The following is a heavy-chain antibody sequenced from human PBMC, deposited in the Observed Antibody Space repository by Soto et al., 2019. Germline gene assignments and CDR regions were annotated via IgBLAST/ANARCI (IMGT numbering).Heavy chain of an antibody. D-gene: IGHD3-10*01. J-gene: IGHJ3*02. V-gene: IGHV4-30-2*01. CDR2: TYHSGNP. CDR3: ARQRITMVRGVISLFAFDI. Sequence: SETLSLTCDVSGDTISTGGYTWAWIRQPPGKALEWIGHTYHSGNPYYNPSLKSRVIISVDRSKNQFSLKLSSVTAADTAVYYCARQRITMVRGVISLFAFDIWGQGTMVTVSS. CDR1: GDTISTGGYT.